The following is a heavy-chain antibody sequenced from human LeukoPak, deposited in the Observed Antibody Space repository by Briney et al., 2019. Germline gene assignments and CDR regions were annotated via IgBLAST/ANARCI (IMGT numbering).Heavy chain of an antibody. CDR2: ISGSGTGT. D-gene: IGHD5-12*01. J-gene: IGHJ4*02. V-gene: IGHV3-23*01. CDR1: GFTFSSYA. CDR3: AKDSRGYGGSDLDY. Sequence: PGGSLRLSCAASGFTFSSYAMSWVRQAPGKGLEWVSAISGSGTGTYYADSVKGRFTISRDNSKNTLYLQMNSLGAEDTAVYYCAKDSRGYGGSDLDYWGQGTLVTVSS.